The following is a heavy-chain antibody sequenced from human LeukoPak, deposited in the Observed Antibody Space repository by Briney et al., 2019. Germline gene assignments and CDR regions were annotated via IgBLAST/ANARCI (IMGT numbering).Heavy chain of an antibody. D-gene: IGHD2-2*01. J-gene: IGHJ6*03. CDR2: INWNGGST. CDR3: AKDDVPAFGTGYMDA. CDR1: GFTFDDYG. V-gene: IGHV3-20*04. Sequence: GGSLRLSCAASGFTFDDYGMSWVRQAPGKGLEWVSGINWNGGSTGYTDSVKGRFTISRDNSKNTLYLQVNSLRAEDTALYYCAKDDVPAFGTGYMDAWGKGTTVIVSS.